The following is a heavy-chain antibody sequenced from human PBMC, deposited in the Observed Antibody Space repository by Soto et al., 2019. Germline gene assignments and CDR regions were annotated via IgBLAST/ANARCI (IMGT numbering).Heavy chain of an antibody. D-gene: IGHD6-13*01. J-gene: IGHJ1*01. CDR2: ISYDGSNN. Sequence: GGSLRLSCAASGFTFSSYDMHWVRQAPGKGLEWVAVISYDGSNNYYADSVKGRFTISRDNSKNTMYLQTNSLRAEDTAVYYCASSTVRGGSSWRDQAGYFQHWGQGTLVTVSS. CDR1: GFTFSSYD. CDR3: ASSTVRGGSSWRDQAGYFQH. V-gene: IGHV3-30*04.